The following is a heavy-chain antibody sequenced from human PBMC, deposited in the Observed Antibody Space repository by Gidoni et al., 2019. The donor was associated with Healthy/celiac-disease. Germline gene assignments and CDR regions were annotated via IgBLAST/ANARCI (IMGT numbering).Heavy chain of an antibody. Sequence: QVQLVESGGGVVQPGRSLRLACAASGFTFSSYGMHWVRQAPGKGLEWVAVIWYDGSNKYYADSVKGRFTISRDNSKNTLYLQMNSLRAEDTAVYYCARDLSYYYDSSGYSSWGQGTMVTVSS. D-gene: IGHD3-22*01. V-gene: IGHV3-33*01. J-gene: IGHJ3*01. CDR3: ARDLSYYYDSSGYSS. CDR2: IWYDGSNK. CDR1: GFTFSSYG.